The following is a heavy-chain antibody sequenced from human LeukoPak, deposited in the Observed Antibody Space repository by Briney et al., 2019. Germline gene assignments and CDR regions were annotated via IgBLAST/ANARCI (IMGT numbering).Heavy chain of an antibody. V-gene: IGHV4-39*07. CDR1: GGSISSSSYS. CDR3: ARAPIYDSSGYYIALSAFDI. J-gene: IGHJ3*02. D-gene: IGHD3-22*01. Sequence: SETLSLTCTVSGGSISSSSYSWGWIRQPPWKGLEWIGSIYYSGSTYYNPSLKSRVTISVDTSKNQFSLKLSSVTAADTAVYYCARAPIYDSSGYYIALSAFDIWGQGAMVTVSS. CDR2: IYYSGST.